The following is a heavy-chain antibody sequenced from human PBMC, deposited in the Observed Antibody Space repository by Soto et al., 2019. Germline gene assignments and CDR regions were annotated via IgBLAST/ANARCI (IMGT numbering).Heavy chain of an antibody. D-gene: IGHD6-13*01. Sequence: GASVKVSCKASGYTFTSYAMHWVRQAPGQRLEWMGWINAGNGNTKYSQKFQGRVTITRDTSTSTAYMELRSLRSDDTAVYYCARDPHSSSWYWFDPWGQGTLVTVSS. J-gene: IGHJ5*02. CDR1: GYTFTSYA. CDR3: ARDPHSSSWYWFDP. V-gene: IGHV1-3*01. CDR2: INAGNGNT.